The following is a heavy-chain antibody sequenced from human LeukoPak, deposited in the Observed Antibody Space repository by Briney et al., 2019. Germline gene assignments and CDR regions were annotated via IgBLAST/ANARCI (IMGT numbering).Heavy chain of an antibody. CDR1: GGTFSSYA. Sequence: SVKVSCKASGGTFSSYAISWVRQAPGQGLEWMGRIIPIFGTSNYAQKFQGRVTITADESASTAYMELSSLRSEDTAVYYCARDGGSSWYASGYDYWGQGTLVTVSS. D-gene: IGHD6-13*01. CDR3: ARDGGSSWYASGYDY. CDR2: IIPIFGTS. V-gene: IGHV1-69*01. J-gene: IGHJ4*02.